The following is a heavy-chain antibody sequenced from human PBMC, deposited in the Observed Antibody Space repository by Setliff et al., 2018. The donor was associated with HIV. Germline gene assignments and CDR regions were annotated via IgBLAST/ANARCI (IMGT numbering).Heavy chain of an antibody. V-gene: IGHV2-5*01. CDR3: ARSYDSSGYYPYDAFDI. Sequence: PTLVNPTQTLTLTCTFSGFSLSTSGVGVGWIRQPPGKALEWLALIYWNDDKRYSPSLKSRLTITKDTSKNQVVLTMTNMDPVDTATYYCARSYDSSGYYPYDAFDIWGQGTMVTVS. D-gene: IGHD3-22*01. J-gene: IGHJ3*02. CDR1: GFSLSTSGVG. CDR2: IYWNDDK.